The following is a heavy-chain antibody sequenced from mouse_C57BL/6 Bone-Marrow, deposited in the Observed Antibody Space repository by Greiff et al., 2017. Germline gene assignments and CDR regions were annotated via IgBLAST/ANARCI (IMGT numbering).Heavy chain of an antibody. CDR2: IDPANGNT. CDR1: GFTIKNTY. D-gene: IGHD1-1*01. Sequence: VQLQQSVAELVRPGASVKLSCTASGFTIKNTYMHWVKQRPEQGLEWIGRIDPANGNTKYNPKFQGKDTITADTSSNTAYLQLSSLTSEDTAIYYCASMGGSSGYWGQGTTLTVSS. J-gene: IGHJ2*01. CDR3: ASMGGSSGY. V-gene: IGHV14-3*01.